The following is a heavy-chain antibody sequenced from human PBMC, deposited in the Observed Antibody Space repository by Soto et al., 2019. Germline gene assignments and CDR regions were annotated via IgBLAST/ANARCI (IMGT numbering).Heavy chain of an antibody. J-gene: IGHJ3*02. V-gene: IGHV1-2*04. CDR2: VNPNSGGT. CDR3: ARETRKNGFDM. CDR1: GYTFTDYF. Sequence: QVQLVQSGAEVKKPGASVKVSCKASGYTFTDYFLHWVRQAPGQGLEWMGWVNPNSGGTSYAQKFKDWVTMTRDTSINTAYKELRRMRSDDTALYFCARETRKNGFDMWGQGTMVTVSS.